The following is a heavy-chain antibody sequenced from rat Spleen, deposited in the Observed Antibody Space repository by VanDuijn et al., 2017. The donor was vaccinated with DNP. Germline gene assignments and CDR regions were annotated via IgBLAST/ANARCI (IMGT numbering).Heavy chain of an antibody. CDR2: ISTSGGRT. CDR3: ASPTTFAY. V-gene: IGHV5-46*01. J-gene: IGHJ3*01. Sequence: EVQLVESGGGLVLPGRSLKLSCAASGFTFSSFPMAWVRQAPTKGLEWVATISTSGGRTYYRDSVKGRFTISRDNAKNTLYLQMNSLRSEETATYYCASPTTFAYWGQGTLVTVSS. D-gene: IGHD1-4*01. CDR1: GFTFSSFP.